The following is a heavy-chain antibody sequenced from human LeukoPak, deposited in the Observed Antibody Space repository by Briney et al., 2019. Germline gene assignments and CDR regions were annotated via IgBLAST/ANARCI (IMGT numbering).Heavy chain of an antibody. CDR3: AELAITMIGGV. D-gene: IGHD3-10*02. V-gene: IGHV3-48*03. Sequence: TGGSLRLACAASGFTFSSYEMNWVRQAPGKGLEWVSYISSSGSTIYYADSVKGRFTISRDNAKNSLYLQMNSLRAEDTAVYYRAELAITMIGGVWGKGTTVTISS. CDR1: GFTFSSYE. CDR2: ISSSGSTI. J-gene: IGHJ6*04.